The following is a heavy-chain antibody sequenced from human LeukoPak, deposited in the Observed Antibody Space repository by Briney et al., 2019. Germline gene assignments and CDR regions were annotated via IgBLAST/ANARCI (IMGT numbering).Heavy chain of an antibody. CDR1: GGSISSYY. CDR2: IYTNENT. V-gene: IGHV4-4*07. CDR3: ARAAAAAGGQYFDY. D-gene: IGHD6-13*01. Sequence: PSETLSLTCTVSGGSISSYYWSWLRQPAGKGLEWIGRIYTNENTNYNPSLRSRVTMSVDTSKNQFSLKLSSVTAADTAVYYCARAAAAAGGQYFDYWGQGTLVAVSS. J-gene: IGHJ4*02.